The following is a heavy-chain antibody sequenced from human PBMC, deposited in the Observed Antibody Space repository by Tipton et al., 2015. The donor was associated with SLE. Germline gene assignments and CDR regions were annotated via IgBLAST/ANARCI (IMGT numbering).Heavy chain of an antibody. D-gene: IGHD3-10*02. V-gene: IGHV3-23*01. CDR2: ISPSGATI. CDR1: GFTFSSYA. CDR3: ARDVLNNYYYAMDV. Sequence: SLRLSCAASGFTFSSYAMSWVRQAPGKGLEWVSAISPSGATISYADSVKGRFTISRDISRSTVFLQMNSLRVEDTAIYYCARDVLNNYYYAMDVWGRGTTVTVSS. J-gene: IGHJ6*02.